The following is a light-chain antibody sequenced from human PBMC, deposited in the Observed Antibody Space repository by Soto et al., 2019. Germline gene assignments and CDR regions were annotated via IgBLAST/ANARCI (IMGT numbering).Light chain of an antibody. CDR1: QNVRSN. CDR3: QQYIKWPIT. CDR2: AAS. V-gene: IGKV3-15*01. Sequence: EIVMTQSPATLSVSPGERATLSCRASQNVRSNLAWYQQKPGQAPRVLIYAASTRATGIPDRFSGSGSGTEFTLTVSSLQSEDFAVYYCQQYIKWPITFGQGTRLEI. J-gene: IGKJ5*01.